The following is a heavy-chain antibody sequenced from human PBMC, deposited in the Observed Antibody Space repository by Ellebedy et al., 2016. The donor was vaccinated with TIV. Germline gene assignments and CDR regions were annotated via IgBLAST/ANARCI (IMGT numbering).Heavy chain of an antibody. CDR1: GGSFSGYY. Sequence: SETLSLXXAVYGGSFSGYYWSWIRQPPGKGLEWIGEINHSGSTNYNPSLKSRVTISVDTSKNQFSLKLSSVTAADTAVYYCARELQSSSPDDAFDIWGQGTMVTVSS. CDR2: INHSGST. CDR3: ARELQSSSPDDAFDI. J-gene: IGHJ3*02. V-gene: IGHV4-34*01. D-gene: IGHD6-6*01.